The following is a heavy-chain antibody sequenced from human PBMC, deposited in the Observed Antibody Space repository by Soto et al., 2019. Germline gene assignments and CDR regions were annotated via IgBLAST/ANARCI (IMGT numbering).Heavy chain of an antibody. CDR2: IIPIFGTA. D-gene: IGHD5-12*01. CDR1: GGTFSSYA. CDR3: AREYQRWLQSAPGYYYGMDV. Sequence: ASVKVSCKASGGTFSSYAISWVRQAPGQGLEWMGGIIPIFGTANYAQKFQGRVTITADESTSTAYMELSSLRSEDTAVYYCAREYQRWLQSAPGYYYGMDVWGQGTTVTAP. V-gene: IGHV1-69*13. J-gene: IGHJ6*02.